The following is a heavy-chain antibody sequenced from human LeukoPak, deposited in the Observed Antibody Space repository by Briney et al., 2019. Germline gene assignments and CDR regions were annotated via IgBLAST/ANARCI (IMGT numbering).Heavy chain of an antibody. D-gene: IGHD3-10*01. V-gene: IGHV4-30-4*07. CDR2: IYHSGTT. CDR3: ARDPHYYYGSRGGYFDY. Sequence: SETLSLTCAVSGVAISRGGYAWNWIRQPPGKGLEWIAYIYHSGTTYYNPSLKSRATISVDTSKNQFSLKLSSVTAADTAVYYCARDPHYYYGSRGGYFDYWGQGTLVTVSS. CDR1: GVAISRGGYA. J-gene: IGHJ4*02.